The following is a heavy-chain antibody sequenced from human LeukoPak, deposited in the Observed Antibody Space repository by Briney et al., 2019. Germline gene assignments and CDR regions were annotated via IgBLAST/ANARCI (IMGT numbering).Heavy chain of an antibody. CDR3: AKTGGYDYVWGSYRYRYFDY. J-gene: IGHJ4*02. V-gene: IGHV3-23*01. CDR2: ISGSGGST. D-gene: IGHD3-16*02. CDR1: GFTFSSYG. Sequence: GGSLRLSCAASGFTFSSYGMSWVRQAPGKGLEWVSAISGSGGSTYYADSVKGRFTISRDNSKNTLYLQMNSLRAEDTAVYYCAKTGGYDYVWGSYRYRYFDYWGQGTLVTVSS.